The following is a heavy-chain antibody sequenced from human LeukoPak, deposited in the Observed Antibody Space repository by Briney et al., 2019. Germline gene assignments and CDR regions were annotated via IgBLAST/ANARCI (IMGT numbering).Heavy chain of an antibody. Sequence: GGSLRLSCAASGFTFDDYAMHWVRQAPGKGLEWVSGISWNSGSIGYADSVKGRFTISRDNAKNSLYLQMNSLRTEDTAVYYCARGRGSWYGVYFDYWGQGTLVTVSS. CDR2: ISWNSGSI. D-gene: IGHD6-13*01. CDR1: GFTFDDYA. V-gene: IGHV3-9*01. J-gene: IGHJ4*02. CDR3: ARGRGSWYGVYFDY.